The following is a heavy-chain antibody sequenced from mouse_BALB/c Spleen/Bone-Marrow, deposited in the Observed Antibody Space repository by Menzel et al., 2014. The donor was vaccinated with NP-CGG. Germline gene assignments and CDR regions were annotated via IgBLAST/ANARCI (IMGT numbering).Heavy chain of an antibody. J-gene: IGHJ4*01. CDR2: IDPSNSET. CDR3: ARNYRYPRPYAMDY. D-gene: IGHD2-14*01. CDR1: GYTFTSYW. V-gene: IGHV1S127*01. Sequence: VQLQQSGPELVRPGASVKMSCKASGYTFTSYWMHWVKQRPGQGLEWIGMIDPSNSETRLNQKFKDKATLNVDKSSNTAYMQLSSLTSVDSAVYYCARNYRYPRPYAMDYWGQGTSVTVSS.